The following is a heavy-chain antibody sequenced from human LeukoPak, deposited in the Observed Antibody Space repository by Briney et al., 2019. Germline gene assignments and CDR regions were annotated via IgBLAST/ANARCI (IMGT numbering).Heavy chain of an antibody. CDR1: GFTFSSYS. CDR2: ISSSSSYI. V-gene: IGHV3-21*01. Sequence: TGGSLRLSCAASGFTFSSYSMNWVRQAPGKGLEWVSSISSSSSYIYYADSVKGRFTISRDNAKNSLYLQMNSLRAEDTAVYYCARSPGEWEPKYYFDYWGQGTLVTVSS. D-gene: IGHD1-26*01. CDR3: ARSPGEWEPKYYFDY. J-gene: IGHJ4*02.